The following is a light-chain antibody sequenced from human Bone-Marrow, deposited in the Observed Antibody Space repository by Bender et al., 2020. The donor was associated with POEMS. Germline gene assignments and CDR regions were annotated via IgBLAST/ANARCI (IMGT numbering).Light chain of an antibody. V-gene: IGLV2-23*01. CDR2: EGI. J-gene: IGLJ3*02. CDR1: SSDIGGFGF. Sequence: QSALTQPASVSGSPGQSITISCTGTSSDIGGFGFVSWYQQHPGKAPQLMIYEGIKRPSEISNRFSGSKSGNTASLTISGLKPDDEADYYCSSYAGHNTWVFGGGTRLTVL. CDR3: SSYAGHNTWV.